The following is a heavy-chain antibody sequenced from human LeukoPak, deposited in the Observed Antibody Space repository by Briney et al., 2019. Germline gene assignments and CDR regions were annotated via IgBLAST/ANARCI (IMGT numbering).Heavy chain of an antibody. CDR2: ISSSGSTI. Sequence: GGSLRLSCAASGFTFSDYYMSWIRQAPGKGLEWVSYISSSGSTIYYADSVKGRFTISRDNAKNSLYLQMNSLRAEDTAAYYCARDRAVVVPAAISDGGWFDPWGQGTLVTVSS. CDR3: ARDRAVVVPAAISDGGWFDP. D-gene: IGHD2-2*02. CDR1: GFTFSDYY. V-gene: IGHV3-11*01. J-gene: IGHJ5*02.